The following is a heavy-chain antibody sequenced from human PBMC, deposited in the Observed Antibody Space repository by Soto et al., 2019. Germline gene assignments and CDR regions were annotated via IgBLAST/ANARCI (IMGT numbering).Heavy chain of an antibody. CDR1: GFTFSSYG. Sequence: QVQLVESGGGVVQPGRSLRLSCAASGFTFSSYGMHWVRQAPGKGLEWVTVISYDGSNKYYADSVKGRFTIARDNSKNTLYLQMSSLRAEDTAVYYGVKDGSSGGPYYYGLDVWGQGTSVTVSS. J-gene: IGHJ6*02. CDR2: ISYDGSNK. V-gene: IGHV3-30*18. CDR3: VKDGSSGGPYYYGLDV. D-gene: IGHD6-19*01.